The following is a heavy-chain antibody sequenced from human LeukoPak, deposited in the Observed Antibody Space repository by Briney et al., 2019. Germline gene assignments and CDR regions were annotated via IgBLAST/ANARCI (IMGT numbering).Heavy chain of an antibody. J-gene: IGHJ5*02. CDR2: FYTSGST. CDR1: GGSLSSYY. Sequence: PSETLSLTCTVSGGSLSSYYWSWIRQPAGKGLEWIGRFYTSGSTNYNPSLKSRVTMSVDTSQNQFSLNLNSVTAADTAVYYCAGGVTTEWFDPWGQGTLVTVSS. D-gene: IGHD2-21*02. CDR3: AGGVTTEWFDP. V-gene: IGHV4-4*07.